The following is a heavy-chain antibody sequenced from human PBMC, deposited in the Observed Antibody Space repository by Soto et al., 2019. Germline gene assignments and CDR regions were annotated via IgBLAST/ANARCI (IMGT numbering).Heavy chain of an antibody. J-gene: IGHJ4*02. CDR2: ISGSGGST. CDR1: GFTFSSYA. CDR3: ARTLYSYGTDH. V-gene: IGHV3-23*01. Sequence: GGSLRLSCAASGFTFSSYAMGWVRQAPGEGLEWVSAISGSGGSTYYADSVKGRFTISRDNSKNTLYLQMNSLRAEDTAVYYCARTLYSYGTDHWGQGTLVTVSS. D-gene: IGHD5-18*01.